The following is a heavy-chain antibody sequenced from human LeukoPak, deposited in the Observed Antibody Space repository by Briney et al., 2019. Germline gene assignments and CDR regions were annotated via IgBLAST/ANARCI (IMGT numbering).Heavy chain of an antibody. CDR2: INHSGST. CDR3: ARGGRYSYGYVDY. D-gene: IGHD5-18*01. Sequence: SETLSLTCAVYGGSFSGYYWSWIRQPPGKGLEWIGEINHSGSTNYNPSLKSRVTISVDTSKNQFSLKLSSVTAADTAVYYCARGGRYSYGYVDYWGQGTLVTVSS. J-gene: IGHJ4*02. CDR1: GGSFSGYY. V-gene: IGHV4-34*01.